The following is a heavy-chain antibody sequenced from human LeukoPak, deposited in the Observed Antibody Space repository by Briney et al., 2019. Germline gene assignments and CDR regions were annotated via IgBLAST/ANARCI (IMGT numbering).Heavy chain of an antibody. CDR2: ITGGGGDT. CDR1: GFTFTSYV. V-gene: IGHV3-23*01. D-gene: IGHD6-6*01. J-gene: IGHJ4*02. Sequence: PGGSLRLSCVASGFTFTSYVMSWVRQAPGEGLEWVSAITGGGGDTYYADSVKGRFTVSGDNSKNTVYLQMNSLSVEDTAMYYCAKGSSSSRPYYFDYWGQGTLVTVSS. CDR3: AKGSSSSRPYYFDY.